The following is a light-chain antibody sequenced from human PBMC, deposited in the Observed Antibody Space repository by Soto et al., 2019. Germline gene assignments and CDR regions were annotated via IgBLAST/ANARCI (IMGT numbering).Light chain of an antibody. Sequence: DIQMTQSPSSLPASVGDRVTITCRASQGIGNYLVWYQQKPGKVPNLLIYGASILQSGVPSRFSGSGSGTYFSLTISSLQPEDAATYYCQKYDTVPWTFVQGTKVEIK. CDR3: QKYDTVPWT. CDR1: QGIGNY. CDR2: GAS. V-gene: IGKV1-27*01. J-gene: IGKJ1*01.